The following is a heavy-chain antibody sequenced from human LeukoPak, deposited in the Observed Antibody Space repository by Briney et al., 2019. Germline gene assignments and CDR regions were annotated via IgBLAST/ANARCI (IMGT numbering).Heavy chain of an antibody. CDR2: INVDGTAE. Sequence: XGSLRLSCAASGFSFSTIYMSWVRQTPGQGLEWVANINVDGTAEYYVDSVKGRFTISRDNAKNSLYLQMNSLRAEDTAVYYCARDPYRFAFDIWGQGTVVLVSS. CDR3: ARDPYRFAFDI. J-gene: IGHJ3*02. CDR1: GFSFSTIY. D-gene: IGHD1-26*01. V-gene: IGHV3-7*03.